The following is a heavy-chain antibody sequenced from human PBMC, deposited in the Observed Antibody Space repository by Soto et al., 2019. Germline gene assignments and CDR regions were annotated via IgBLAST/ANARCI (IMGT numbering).Heavy chain of an antibody. V-gene: IGHV1-2*02. J-gene: IGHJ5*02. Sequence: GASVKVSCKASGSTFTGYYMHRVRQAPGQGLEWMGWINPNSGGTNYAQKIQGRVTMTRDTSISTAYMELSRLRSDDTAVYYCARFGYGSGSYPNWFDPWGQGTLVTVSS. CDR1: GSTFTGYY. CDR3: ARFGYGSGSYPNWFDP. CDR2: INPNSGGT. D-gene: IGHD3-10*01.